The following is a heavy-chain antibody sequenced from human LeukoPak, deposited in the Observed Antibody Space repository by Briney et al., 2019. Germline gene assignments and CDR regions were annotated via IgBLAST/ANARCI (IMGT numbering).Heavy chain of an antibody. CDR2: IHDSVNT. CDR3: ARGRITIFGVVTPHFDY. CDR1: GGSISSYY. J-gene: IGHJ4*02. D-gene: IGHD3-3*01. V-gene: IGHV4-59*01. Sequence: SETLSLTCTVSGGSISSYYWTWIRQSPGTGLEWIGYIHDSVNTDYNPSLKSRVTISVDTSNKQFSLKLNSVTAADTAVYYCARGRITIFGVVTPHFDYWAQGTLVTVSS.